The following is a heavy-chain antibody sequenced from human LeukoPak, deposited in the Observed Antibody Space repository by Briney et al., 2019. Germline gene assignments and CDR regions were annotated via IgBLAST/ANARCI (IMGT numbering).Heavy chain of an antibody. D-gene: IGHD3-22*01. J-gene: IGHJ4*02. Sequence: GGSLRLSCAASGFTFSSYSMNWVRQAPGKGLEWVSSISSSSSYIYYADSVKGRFTISRDNAKNSLYLQMNSLRAEDTAVYYCAREGNYYDSSGDFDYWGQGTLVTVSS. V-gene: IGHV3-21*01. CDR2: ISSSSSYI. CDR3: AREGNYYDSSGDFDY. CDR1: GFTFSSYS.